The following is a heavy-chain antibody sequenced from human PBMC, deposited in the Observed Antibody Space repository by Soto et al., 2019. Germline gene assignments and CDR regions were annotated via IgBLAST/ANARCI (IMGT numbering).Heavy chain of an antibody. CDR2: INAGNGNT. CDR1: GYTFTSYA. CDR3: ASAARWSGYYTPAY. Sequence: ASVKVSCKASGYTFTSYAMHWVRQAPGQRLEWMGWINAGNGNTKYSQKFQGRVTITRDTSASTAYMELSSLRSEDTAVYYCASAARWSGYYTPAYWGQGTLVTSPQ. D-gene: IGHD3-3*01. V-gene: IGHV1-3*01. J-gene: IGHJ4*02.